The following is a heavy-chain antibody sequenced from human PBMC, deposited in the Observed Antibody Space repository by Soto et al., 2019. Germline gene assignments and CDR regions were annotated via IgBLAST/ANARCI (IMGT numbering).Heavy chain of an antibody. CDR1: GYTLTELS. CDR2: FDPEDGET. J-gene: IGHJ4*02. D-gene: IGHD6-19*01. V-gene: IGHV1-24*01. Sequence: ASVQVSCKVSGYTLTELSMHWVRQAPGKGLEWMGGFDPEDGETIYAQKFQGRVTMTEDTSTDTAYMELSSLRSEDTAVYYCATDDRSGWSFNYWGQGTLVTVSS. CDR3: ATDDRSGWSFNY.